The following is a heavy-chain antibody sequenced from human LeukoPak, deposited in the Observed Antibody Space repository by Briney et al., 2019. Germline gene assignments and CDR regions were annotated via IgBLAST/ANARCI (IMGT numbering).Heavy chain of an antibody. CDR1: GFTFSSYG. Sequence: GGSLRLSCAASGFTFSSYGMHWVRQAPGKGLEWVAVISYDGSNKYYADSVKGRFTISRDNSKNTLYLQMNSLRAEDTAVYYCAKLLGIPALESDALDIWGQGTMVTVSS. J-gene: IGHJ3*02. V-gene: IGHV3-30*18. CDR2: ISYDGSNK. D-gene: IGHD1-1*01. CDR3: AKLLGIPALESDALDI.